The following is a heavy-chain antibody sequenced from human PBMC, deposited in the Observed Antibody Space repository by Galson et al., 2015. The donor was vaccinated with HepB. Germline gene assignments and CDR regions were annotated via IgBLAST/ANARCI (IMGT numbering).Heavy chain of an antibody. J-gene: IGHJ3*02. CDR3: ARIIRSGSFPHAFDI. D-gene: IGHD3-10*01. Sequence: PALVKPTQTLTLTCTFSGFSLRTSGMCVSWIRQPPGKALEWLARIDWDDDKYYATSLKTRLTISKDTSNNQVVLTMTNMDPVDTATYYCARIIRSGSFPHAFDIWGQGTMVTVSS. CDR2: IDWDDDK. CDR1: GFSLRTSGMC. V-gene: IGHV2-70*11.